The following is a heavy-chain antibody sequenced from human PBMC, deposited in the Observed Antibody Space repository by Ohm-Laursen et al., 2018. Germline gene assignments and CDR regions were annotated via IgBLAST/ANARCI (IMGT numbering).Heavy chain of an antibody. J-gene: IGHJ4*02. CDR1: GGSISSGGYY. CDR3: ASSGVGPFYFDS. V-gene: IGHV4-31*03. D-gene: IGHD3-10*01. CDR2: IFYSGST. Sequence: SQTLSLTCTVSGGSISSGGYYWSWLRQHPGKGLEGIGYIFYSGSTYFNPSLKSRVTISVDTSKNQFSLKPTSVTAADTAVYYCASSGVGPFYFDSWGQGTLVTVSS.